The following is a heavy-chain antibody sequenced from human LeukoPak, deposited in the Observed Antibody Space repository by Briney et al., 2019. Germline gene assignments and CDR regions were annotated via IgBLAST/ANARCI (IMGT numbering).Heavy chain of an antibody. D-gene: IGHD3-9*01. V-gene: IGHV3-53*01. Sequence: PGGSLRLSCAASGFTVSSNYMSWVRQAPGKGLEWVSVIYSGGSTYYADSVKGRFTISRDNSRNTLYMQMNSLRAEDTAVYYCAKEGHYDILTGYYYPFDYWGQGTLVTVSS. CDR3: AKEGHYDILTGYYYPFDY. CDR1: GFTVSSNY. CDR2: IYSGGST. J-gene: IGHJ4*02.